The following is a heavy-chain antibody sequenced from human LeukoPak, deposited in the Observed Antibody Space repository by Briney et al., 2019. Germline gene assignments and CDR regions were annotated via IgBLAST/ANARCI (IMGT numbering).Heavy chain of an antibody. CDR1: GFTFSSYA. D-gene: IGHD6-6*01. CDR2: ISYDGSNK. V-gene: IGHV3-30*04. Sequence: GGSLRLSCAASGFTFSSYAMRWVRQAPGKGLEWVAVISYDGSNKYYADSVKGRFTISRDNSKNTLYLQMNSLRAEDTAVYYCARDYSSSSRYFDYWGQGTLVTVSS. J-gene: IGHJ4*02. CDR3: ARDYSSSSRYFDY.